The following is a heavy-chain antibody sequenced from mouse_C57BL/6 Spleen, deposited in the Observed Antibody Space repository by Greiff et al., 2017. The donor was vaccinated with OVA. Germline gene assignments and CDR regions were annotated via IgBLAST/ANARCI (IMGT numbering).Heavy chain of an antibody. D-gene: IGHD1-1*01. J-gene: IGHJ2*01. CDR2: IYPGGGYT. CDR1: GYTFTNYW. V-gene: IGHV1-63*01. Sequence: LQQSGAELVRPGTSVKMSCKASGYTFTNYWIGWAKQRPGHGLEWIGDIYPGGGYTNYNEKFKGKATLTADKSSSTAYMQFSSLTSEDSAIYYCARNYGPYFDYWGQGTTLTVSS. CDR3: ARNYGPYFDY.